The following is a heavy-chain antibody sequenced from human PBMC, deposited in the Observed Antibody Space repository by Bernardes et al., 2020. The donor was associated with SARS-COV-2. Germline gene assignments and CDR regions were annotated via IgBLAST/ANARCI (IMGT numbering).Heavy chain of an antibody. Sequence: ASVKVSCKTSGYIFTDYDINWVRQAPGQGLEWMGWMNPGSTNSGLAQKFQDRVTLTFDTSINTAFLELISLTSEDTAVYYCVREDTSSTGHAYNFFDPWGQGTPVTVSS. V-gene: IGHV1-8*01. CDR3: VREDTSSTGHAYNFFDP. D-gene: IGHD3-3*01. J-gene: IGHJ5*02. CDR1: GYIFTDYD. CDR2: MNPGSTNS.